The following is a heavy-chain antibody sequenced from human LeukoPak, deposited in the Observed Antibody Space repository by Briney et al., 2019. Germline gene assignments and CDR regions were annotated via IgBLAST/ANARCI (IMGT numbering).Heavy chain of an antibody. J-gene: IGHJ6*03. Sequence: GGSLRLSCAASGFTFISYWLTWVRQAPGKGLEWVANIKQDGSEKYYVGSVKGRFTISRDNAKNSLYLQMNSLRAEDTAVYYCARVQRGYSYNPLGYYYYYMDVWGEGTTVTVSS. CDR1: GFTFISYW. CDR3: ARVQRGYSYNPLGYYYYYMDV. CDR2: IKQDGSEK. D-gene: IGHD5-18*01. V-gene: IGHV3-7*01.